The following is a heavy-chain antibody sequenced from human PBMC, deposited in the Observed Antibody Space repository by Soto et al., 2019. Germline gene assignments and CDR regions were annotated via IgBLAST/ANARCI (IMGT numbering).Heavy chain of an antibody. Sequence: QVQLVESGGGVVQPGKSLRLSCAGSGFIFSSYGMHWVRQAPGKGLEWVAFISYDGSNKYYGDSVKGRVTISRDNSKNTQDLQINSLRVEDTAVYFCAKALGELSPESFDYWGQGTLVTVYS. CDR2: ISYDGSNK. J-gene: IGHJ4*02. D-gene: IGHD3-16*02. CDR1: GFIFSSYG. V-gene: IGHV3-30*18. CDR3: AKALGELSPESFDY.